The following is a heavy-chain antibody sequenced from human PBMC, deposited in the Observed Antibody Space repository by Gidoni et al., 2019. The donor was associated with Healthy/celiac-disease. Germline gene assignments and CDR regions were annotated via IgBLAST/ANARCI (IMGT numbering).Heavy chain of an antibody. D-gene: IGHD6-13*01. CDR2: NKKKTGCGTT. J-gene: IGHJ6*03. CDR1: GFTFSNAW. CDR3: TTAKLIAAAGSYRPYYYYYMDV. Sequence: EVQLVESGGGLVKPGGSLRPSCAAPGFTFSNAWLSWVPQAPGKGLEWGGRNKKKTGCGTTGYAATVKGRFTISRDDSKNTLYLQMNSLKTEDTAVYYCTTAKLIAAAGSYRPYYYYYMDVWGKGTTVTVSS. V-gene: IGHV3-15*01.